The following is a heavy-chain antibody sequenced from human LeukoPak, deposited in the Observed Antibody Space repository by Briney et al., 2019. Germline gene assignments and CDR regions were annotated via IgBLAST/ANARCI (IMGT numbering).Heavy chain of an antibody. V-gene: IGHV4-59*01. CDR1: GGSISSYY. D-gene: IGHD3-22*01. CDR2: IYYSGST. J-gene: IGHJ6*03. Sequence: PSETLSLTCTVSGGSISSYYWSWIRQPPGKGLEWIGYIYYSGSTNYNPSLKSRVTISVDTSKNQFSLKLSSVTAADTAVYYCARGSYYDSSGYGPMLPYYYYYMDVWGQGTTVTVSS. CDR3: ARGSYYDSSGYGPMLPYYYYYMDV.